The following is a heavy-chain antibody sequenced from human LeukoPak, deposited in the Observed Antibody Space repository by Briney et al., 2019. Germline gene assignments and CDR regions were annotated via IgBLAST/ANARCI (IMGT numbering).Heavy chain of an antibody. J-gene: IGHJ6*02. Sequence: ASVKVSCKASGYTFTSYGISWVRQAPGQGLEWMGWISAYNGNTNYAQKLQGRVTMTTDTSTSTAYMELRSLRSDDTAVYYCARDIAVVPAAIKIHYYYYGMDVWGQGTTVTVSS. D-gene: IGHD2-2*02. V-gene: IGHV1-18*01. CDR2: ISAYNGNT. CDR1: GYTFTSYG. CDR3: ARDIAVVPAAIKIHYYYYGMDV.